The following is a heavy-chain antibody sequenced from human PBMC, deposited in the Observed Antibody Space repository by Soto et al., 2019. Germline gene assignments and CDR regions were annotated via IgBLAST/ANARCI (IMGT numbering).Heavy chain of an antibody. J-gene: IGHJ4*02. Sequence: GGSLRLSCAASGFSFSSQSMNWVRQAPGQGLEWVSSISSSSSYIYYADSVKGRFTISRDNAKNCLYLEMNSLRAEDTAVYYCARIYDFWSAYSDYWGQGTLVTVSS. CDR2: ISSSSSYI. CDR3: ARIYDFWSAYSDY. CDR1: GFSFSSQS. D-gene: IGHD3-3*01. V-gene: IGHV3-21*01.